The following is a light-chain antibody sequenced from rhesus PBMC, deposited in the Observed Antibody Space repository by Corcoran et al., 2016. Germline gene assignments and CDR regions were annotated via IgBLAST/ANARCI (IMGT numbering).Light chain of an antibody. V-gene: IGKV1S17*01. CDR3: QQGYGFPWT. Sequence: DIQMTQSPSSLSASVGDRVTVTCRASQGIRNNLAWYQQRPGKVPKLLIYAETTLQGGVPSRFSGSRSGKDFTLTISSLQPEDLCTYDCQQGYGFPWTFGQGTKVEVK. J-gene: IGKJ1*01. CDR2: AET. CDR1: QGIRNN.